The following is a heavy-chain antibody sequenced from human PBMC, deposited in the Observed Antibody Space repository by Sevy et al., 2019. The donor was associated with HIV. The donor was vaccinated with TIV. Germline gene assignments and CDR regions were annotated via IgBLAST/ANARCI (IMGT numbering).Heavy chain of an antibody. Sequence: GGSLRLSCAASGFTFSAYGMHWVRQAPGKGLEWVAFIRYDGSNQFYADSVKGRFTISRDNSNNTLYLQMNTLRTEETAVYYCATRWTPGYWGQGTLVTVSS. J-gene: IGHJ4*02. CDR2: IRYDGSNQ. CDR3: ATRWTPGY. V-gene: IGHV3-30*02. D-gene: IGHD1-1*01. CDR1: GFTFSAYG.